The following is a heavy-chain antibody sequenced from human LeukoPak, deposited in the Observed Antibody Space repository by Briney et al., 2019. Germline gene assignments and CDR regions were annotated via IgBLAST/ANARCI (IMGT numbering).Heavy chain of an antibody. J-gene: IGHJ4*02. D-gene: IGHD4-17*01. CDR1: GFTFSTYI. Sequence: GGSLRLSCAASGFTFSTYIMNWVRQAPGKGLGWVANIKQDGSEKYYVDSVKGRFTISRDNAKNSLSLQMNSLRAEDTAVYYCARRDHGDYGEEYWGQGTLVTVSS. V-gene: IGHV3-7*01. CDR2: IKQDGSEK. CDR3: ARRDHGDYGEEY.